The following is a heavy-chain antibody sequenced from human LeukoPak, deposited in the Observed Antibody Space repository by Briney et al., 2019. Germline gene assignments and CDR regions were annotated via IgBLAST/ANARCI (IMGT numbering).Heavy chain of an antibody. CDR1: GFNFRAYW. CDR3: AREITTVTINWFDP. V-gene: IGHV3-9*01. D-gene: IGHD4-17*01. Sequence: HPGGSLRLSCTTSGFNFRAYWMGWVRQAPGKGLEWVSGITWNSGSIGYADSVKGRFTISRDNAKNSLYLQMNGLRAEDTALYYCAREITTVTINWFDPWGQGTLVTVSS. J-gene: IGHJ5*02. CDR2: ITWNSGSI.